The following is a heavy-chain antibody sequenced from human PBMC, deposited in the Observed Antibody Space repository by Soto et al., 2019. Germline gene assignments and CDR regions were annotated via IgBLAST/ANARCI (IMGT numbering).Heavy chain of an antibody. CDR3: ARGGDSSAWYAWYFDL. Sequence: QVQLVESGGGVVQPGRSLRLSCAASGFTFSSYGMHWVRQAPGKGLEWVAVIWFDGSNKYYVDSVKGRFTISRDNPKNTLYLQMNSLRVDDTALYYCARGGDSSAWYAWYFDLWGRGTLVTVSS. CDR2: IWFDGSNK. J-gene: IGHJ2*01. D-gene: IGHD6-19*01. V-gene: IGHV3-33*01. CDR1: GFTFSSYG.